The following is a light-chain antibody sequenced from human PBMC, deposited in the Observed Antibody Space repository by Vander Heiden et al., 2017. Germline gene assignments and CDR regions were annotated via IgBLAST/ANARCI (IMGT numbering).Light chain of an antibody. CDR2: SNN. CDR3: AAWDDSLSGPGV. V-gene: IGLV1-47*02. J-gene: IGLJ3*02. CDR1: SSNIGSNY. Sequence: QSVLTQPPSASWTPGQRVTISCSGSSSNIGSNYIYWYQQLPGTAPKLLIYSNNQRPSGVPDRFSGSKSGTSASLAISGLRSEDEADYYCAAWDDSLSGPGVFGGGTKLTVL.